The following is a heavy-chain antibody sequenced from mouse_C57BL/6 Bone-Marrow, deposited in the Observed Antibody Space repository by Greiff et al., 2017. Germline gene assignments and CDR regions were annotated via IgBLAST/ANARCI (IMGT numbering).Heavy chain of an antibody. J-gene: IGHJ1*03. CDR3: ARVITTVVESPPGWYFDV. Sequence: VQLQQPGAELVKPGASVKLSCKASGYTFTSYWMHWVKQRPGRGLEWIGRIDPNSGGTKYNEKFKSKATLTVDKPSSTAYMQLSSLTSEDSAVYYCARVITTVVESPPGWYFDVWGTGTTVTVSS. CDR1: GYTFTSYW. CDR2: IDPNSGGT. D-gene: IGHD1-1*01. V-gene: IGHV1-72*01.